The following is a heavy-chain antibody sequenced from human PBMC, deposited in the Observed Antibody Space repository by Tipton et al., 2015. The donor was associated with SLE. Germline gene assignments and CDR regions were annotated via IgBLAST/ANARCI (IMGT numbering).Heavy chain of an antibody. V-gene: IGHV3-11*04. J-gene: IGHJ3*01. CDR3: ARDEALSNSEAFDL. D-gene: IGHD1-1*01. Sequence: SLRLSCATSGFTFSDYYMAWIRQAPGKGLEWVSYISSSGGTKYYTESVKGRFTLSRDNAKNSLFLQMTSLRAEDTGVYYCARDEALSNSEAFDLWGQGTMVTVSS. CDR2: ISSSGGTK. CDR1: GFTFSDYY.